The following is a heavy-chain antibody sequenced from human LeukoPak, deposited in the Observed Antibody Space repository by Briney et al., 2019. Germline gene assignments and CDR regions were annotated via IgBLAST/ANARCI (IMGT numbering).Heavy chain of an antibody. CDR2: ISGSGGST. CDR3: AKGIVVPAAIRPKSRFDY. D-gene: IGHD2-2*01. J-gene: IGHJ4*02. CDR1: GFTFSSYA. Sequence: GGSLRLSCAASGFTFSSYAMSWVRQAPGKGLEWVSAISGSGGSTYYADTVKGRSTISRDNSKNTLYLQMNSLRAEDTAVYYCAKGIVVPAAIRPKSRFDYWGQGTLATVSS. V-gene: IGHV3-23*01.